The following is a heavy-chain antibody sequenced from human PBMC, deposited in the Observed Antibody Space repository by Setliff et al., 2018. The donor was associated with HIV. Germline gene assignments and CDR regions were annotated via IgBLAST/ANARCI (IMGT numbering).Heavy chain of an antibody. Sequence: PGGSMRLSCAASGFTFSGYSMNWVRQTQGKGLEWVSYISSSGTTIYYADSVKGRFTISRDNAKNSLYLQMNSLRAEDTAVYYCARPNYYDSSGSFDYWGQGTLVTVSS. CDR1: GFTFSGYS. J-gene: IGHJ4*02. V-gene: IGHV3-48*04. D-gene: IGHD3-22*01. CDR2: ISSSGTTI. CDR3: ARPNYYDSSGSFDY.